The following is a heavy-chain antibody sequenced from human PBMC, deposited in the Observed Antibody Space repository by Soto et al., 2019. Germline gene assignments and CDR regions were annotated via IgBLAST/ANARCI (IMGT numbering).Heavy chain of an antibody. CDR3: ARATTVTSSFFYYGLDV. D-gene: IGHD4-17*01. Sequence: SETLSLTCSLSGFSISTFDYYLPWIRQPPGKGLEWIGHIYYNGNTYYNPSLKSRLTMSLDTSQNQFSLHLTSVIAADSASYFCARATTVTSSFFYYGLDVWGQGTTVTVSS. CDR1: GFSISTFDYY. J-gene: IGHJ6*02. CDR2: IYYNGNT. V-gene: IGHV4-30-4*08.